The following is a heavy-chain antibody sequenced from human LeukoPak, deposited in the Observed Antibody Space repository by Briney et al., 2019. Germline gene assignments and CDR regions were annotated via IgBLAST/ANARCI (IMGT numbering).Heavy chain of an antibody. CDR2: IIPIFGTA. CDR1: GGTFSSYA. D-gene: IGHD6-19*01. V-gene: IGHV1-69*01. CDR3: ARGYSSGWRLDY. J-gene: IGHJ4*02. Sequence: SVKVSCKASGGTFSSYAISWVRQAPGQGLEWMGGIIPIFGTANYAQKFQGRVTITADESTSTAYMELSSLRSEDTAVYYCARGYSSGWRLDYWGQGTLVTVSS.